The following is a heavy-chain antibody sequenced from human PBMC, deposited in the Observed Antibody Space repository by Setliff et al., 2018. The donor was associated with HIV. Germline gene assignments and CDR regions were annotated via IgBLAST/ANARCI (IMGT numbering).Heavy chain of an antibody. CDR1: GGSMSTYY. J-gene: IGHJ4*02. Sequence: SETLSLTCSVSGGSMSTYYWSWIRQTAGKGLEWIGRVYNSGSTNYNPSFMSRVSISVDTSKSQFSLKLRSVTAADTAVYFCARGFSSAFFHEFFDYWGQGTLVTVSS. CDR2: VYNSGST. V-gene: IGHV4-4*07. CDR3: ARGFSSAFFHEFFDY. D-gene: IGHD3-22*01.